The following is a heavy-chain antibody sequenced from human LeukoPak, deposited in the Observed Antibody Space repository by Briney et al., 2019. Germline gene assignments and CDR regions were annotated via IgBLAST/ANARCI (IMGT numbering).Heavy chain of an antibody. D-gene: IGHD6-6*01. Sequence: SETLSLTCAVYGGSFSGYYWSWIRQPPGKGLEWIGEINHSGSTNYNPSLKSRVTISVDTSKNQFSLKLSPVTAADTAVYYCARGVQKIFDYWGQGTLVTVSS. V-gene: IGHV4-34*01. CDR2: INHSGST. CDR3: ARGVQKIFDY. J-gene: IGHJ4*02. CDR1: GGSFSGYY.